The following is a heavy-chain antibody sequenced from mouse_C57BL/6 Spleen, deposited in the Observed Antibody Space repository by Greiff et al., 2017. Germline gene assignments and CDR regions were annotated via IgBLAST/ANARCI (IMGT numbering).Heavy chain of an antibody. V-gene: IGHV2-5*01. J-gene: IGHJ4*01. CDR3: AKETTVVATNAMDY. CDR2: IWRGGST. Sequence: QVQLQQSGPGLVQPSQSLSITCTVSGFSLTSSGVHWVRQSPGKGLEWLGVIWRGGSTDYNAAFMARLSITKDNSKSQVFFKMNSLQADDTAIYYCAKETTVVATNAMDYWGQGTSVTVSS. CDR1: GFSLTSSG. D-gene: IGHD1-1*01.